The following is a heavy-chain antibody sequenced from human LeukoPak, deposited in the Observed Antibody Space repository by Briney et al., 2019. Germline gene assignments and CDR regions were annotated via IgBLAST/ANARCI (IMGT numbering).Heavy chain of an antibody. Sequence: SGTLSLTCAVSGGSISSSNWWSWVRQPPGKGLEWIGEIYHSGSTNYNPSLKSQVTISVDKSKNQFSLKLSSVTAADTAVYYCARDRIAAAGRGEYYYYGMDVWGQGTTVTVSS. CDR2: IYHSGST. D-gene: IGHD6-13*01. J-gene: IGHJ6*02. CDR1: GGSISSSNW. V-gene: IGHV4-4*02. CDR3: ARDRIAAAGRGEYYYYGMDV.